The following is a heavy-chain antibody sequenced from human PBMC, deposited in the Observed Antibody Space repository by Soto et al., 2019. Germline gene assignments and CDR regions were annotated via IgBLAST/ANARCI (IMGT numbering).Heavy chain of an antibody. Sequence: SETLSLTCTVSGGSISSGDYYWGWIRQPPGKGLGWIGEVYHSGSTRYNPSLKGRVTISVDKPNNQFSLKLTSMTGADTAVYYCATRPPQIVVTLLPFPSWGQGTPVTVSS. CDR2: VYHSGST. V-gene: IGHV4-39*07. J-gene: IGHJ5*02. D-gene: IGHD2-15*01. CDR3: ATRPPQIVVTLLPFPS. CDR1: GGSISSGDYY.